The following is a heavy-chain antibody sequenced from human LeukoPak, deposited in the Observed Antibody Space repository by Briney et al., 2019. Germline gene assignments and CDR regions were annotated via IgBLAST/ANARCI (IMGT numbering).Heavy chain of an antibody. CDR2: ISTDGSTT. J-gene: IGHJ4*02. V-gene: IGHV3-74*01. CDR1: GFTFSSYW. D-gene: IGHD4-23*01. CDR3: ARGRPHGNDY. Sequence: GGSLRLSCAASGFTFSSYWMHWVRQAPGKGLVWVSRISTDGSTTTYADSVKGRFTISRDNAKNTLYLQMNSLRVEDTAVYYCARGRPHGNDYWGQGTLVTVSS.